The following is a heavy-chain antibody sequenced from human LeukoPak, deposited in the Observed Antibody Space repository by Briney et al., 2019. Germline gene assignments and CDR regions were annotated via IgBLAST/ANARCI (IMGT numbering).Heavy chain of an antibody. CDR3: ARSSRYYDSSGLQAYYFNY. CDR2: IIPIFGTA. CDR1: GGTFSSYA. Sequence: SVKVSCKASGGTFSSYAISWVRQAPGQGLEWMGGIIPIFGTANYAQKFQGRVTITADESTSTAYMELSSLRSVDTAVYYCARSSRYYDSSGLQAYYFNYWGQGTLVTVSS. V-gene: IGHV1-69*13. D-gene: IGHD3-22*01. J-gene: IGHJ4*02.